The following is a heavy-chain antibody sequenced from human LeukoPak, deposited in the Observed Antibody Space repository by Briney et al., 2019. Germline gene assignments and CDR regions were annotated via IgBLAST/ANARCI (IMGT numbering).Heavy chain of an antibody. CDR1: AYRFTSYD. V-gene: IGHV5-51*01. D-gene: IGHD4/OR15-4a*01. J-gene: IGHJ3*02. Sequence: GASLQISCKGSAYRFTSYDIAWVRQMPGKGLEWMGIIYTDDSDTKYTHTRYSPSFQGQVTISADKSISTAYLEWSSLKASDTAMYYCARRMGLNGLFAFDIWGQGTMVTVSS. CDR3: ARRMGLNGLFAFDI. CDR2: IYTDDSDTKYTHT.